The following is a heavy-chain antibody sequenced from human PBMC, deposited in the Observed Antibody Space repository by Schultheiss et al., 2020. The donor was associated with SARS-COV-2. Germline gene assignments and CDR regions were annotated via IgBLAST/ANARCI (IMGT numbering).Heavy chain of an antibody. CDR3: ARDPGYKVSSPHHNGFDP. Sequence: SETLSLTCAVSGGSISSGGYSWSWIRQPPGKGLEWIGYIYHSGSTYYNPSLKSRVTISVDRSKNQFSLKLSSVTAADTAVYYCARDPGYKVSSPHHNGFDPWGQGTLVTVSS. J-gene: IGHJ5*02. D-gene: IGHD2-2*02. CDR1: GGSISSGGYS. CDR2: IYHSGST. V-gene: IGHV4-30-2*01.